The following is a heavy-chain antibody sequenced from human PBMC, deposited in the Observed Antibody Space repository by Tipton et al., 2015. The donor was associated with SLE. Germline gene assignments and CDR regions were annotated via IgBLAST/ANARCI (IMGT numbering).Heavy chain of an antibody. CDR3: ARTRTLRFLEWLLSY. Sequence: QLVQSGAEVKKPGASVKVSCKASGYTFTSYDINWVRQATGQGLEWMGWMNPNSGNTGLAQKLQGRVTMTTDTSTGTAYMELRSLRSDDTAVYYCARTRTLRFLEWLLSYWGQGTLVTVSS. CDR2: MNPNSGNT. CDR1: GYTFTSYD. V-gene: IGHV1-8*01. J-gene: IGHJ4*02. D-gene: IGHD3-3*01.